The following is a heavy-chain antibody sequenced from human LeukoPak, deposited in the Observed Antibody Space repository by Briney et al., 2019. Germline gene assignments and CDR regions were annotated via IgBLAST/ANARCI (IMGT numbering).Heavy chain of an antibody. CDR3: ARAVYCSGGSCYGDNDAFDI. CDR1: GGTFSSYA. D-gene: IGHD2-15*01. V-gene: IGHV1-69*06. CDR2: IIPIFGTA. Sequence: SVKVSCKASGGTFSSYAISWVRQAPGQGLEWMGRIIPIFGTANYAQKLQGRVTITADKSTSTAYMELSSLRSEDTAVYYCARAVYCSGGSCYGDNDAFDIWGQGTMVTVSS. J-gene: IGHJ3*02.